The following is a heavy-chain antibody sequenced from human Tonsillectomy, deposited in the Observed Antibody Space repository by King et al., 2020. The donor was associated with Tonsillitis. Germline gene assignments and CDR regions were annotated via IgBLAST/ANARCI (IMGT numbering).Heavy chain of an antibody. V-gene: IGHV4-30-2*01. D-gene: IGHD3-10*01. J-gene: IGHJ5*02. Sequence: MQLQESGSGLVKPSQTLSLTCAVSGGSISSGGYSWSWIRQPPGKGLEWIWYIYHSGSTYYNPSLKSRVTISLDRSKNQFSLKLRSVTAADTAVYYYASVSDFGSGSFPRSKLFRPGGQGTLDTLSS. CDR1: GGSISSGGYS. CDR2: IYHSGST. CDR3: ASVSDFGSGSFPRSKLFRP.